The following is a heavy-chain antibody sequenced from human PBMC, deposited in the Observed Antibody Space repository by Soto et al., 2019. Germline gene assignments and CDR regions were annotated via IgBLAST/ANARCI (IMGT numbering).Heavy chain of an antibody. Sequence: SETLSLTCTVSGGSISSGDYYWSWIRQPPGKGLEWIGYIYYSGSTYYNPSLKSRVTISVDTSKNQFSLKLSSVTAADTAVYYCARGQLGLLFDYWGQGTLVTVSS. CDR3: ARGQLGLLFDY. V-gene: IGHV4-30-4*01. CDR1: GGSISSGDYY. D-gene: IGHD6-6*01. J-gene: IGHJ4*02. CDR2: IYYSGST.